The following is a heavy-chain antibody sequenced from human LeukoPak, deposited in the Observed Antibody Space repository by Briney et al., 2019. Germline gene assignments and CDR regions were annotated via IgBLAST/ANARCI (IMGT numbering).Heavy chain of an antibody. Sequence: GASVKVSCKASGYTFTGYYMHWVRQAPGQGLEWMGWINPNSGGTNYAQKFQGRVTMTRDTSISTAYMELSRLRSDDTAVYYCARDGSDYYGSGSERVYFDYWSQGTLVTVSS. CDR2: INPNSGGT. CDR1: GYTFTGYY. D-gene: IGHD3-10*01. CDR3: ARDGSDYYGSGSERVYFDY. V-gene: IGHV1-2*02. J-gene: IGHJ4*02.